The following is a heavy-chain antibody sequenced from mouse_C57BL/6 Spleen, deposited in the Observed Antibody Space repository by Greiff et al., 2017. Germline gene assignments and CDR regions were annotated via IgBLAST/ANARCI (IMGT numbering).Heavy chain of an antibody. D-gene: IGHD1-1*01. CDR3: AREHYGSSHWYFDV. CDR2: IHPNSGST. CDR1: GYTFTSYW. V-gene: IGHV1-64*01. Sequence: VQLQQPGAELVKPGASVKLSCKASGYTFTSYWMHWVKQRPGQGLEWIGMIHPNSGSTNYNEKFKSKATLTVDKSSSTAYMQLSSLTSEDSAVYYCAREHYGSSHWYFDVWGTGTTVTVSS. J-gene: IGHJ1*03.